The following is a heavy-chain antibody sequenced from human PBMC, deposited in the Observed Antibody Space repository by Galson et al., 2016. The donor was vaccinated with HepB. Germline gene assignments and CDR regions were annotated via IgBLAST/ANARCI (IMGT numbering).Heavy chain of an antibody. V-gene: IGHV5-51*01. Sequence: QSGAEVKQPGESLKISCKGSGFNFNIYWIAWVRQMAGKGLEWMGIIYPGDSDITYSPSFQGQVIISADKSISTAYLQWRSLKASDTAMYFCARRRVGGGGDFDIWGQGTMVTVAS. CDR1: GFNFNIYW. CDR2: IYPGDSDI. J-gene: IGHJ3*02. CDR3: ARRRVGGGGDFDI. D-gene: IGHD1-26*01.